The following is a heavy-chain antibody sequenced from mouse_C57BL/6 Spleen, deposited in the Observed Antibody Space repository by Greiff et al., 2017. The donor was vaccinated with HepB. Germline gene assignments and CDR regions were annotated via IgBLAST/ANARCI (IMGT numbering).Heavy chain of an antibody. V-gene: IGHV1-82*01. CDR1: GYAFSSSW. J-gene: IGHJ3*01. CDR3: ARGGAYYSNWFAY. D-gene: IGHD2-5*01. CDR2: IYPGDGDT. Sequence: QVQLQQSGPELVKPGASVKISCKASGYAFSSSWMNWVKQRPGKGLEWIGRIYPGDGDTNYNGKFKGKATLTADKASSTAYMQLSSLTSEDSAVYFCARGGAYYSNWFAYWGQGTLVTVSA.